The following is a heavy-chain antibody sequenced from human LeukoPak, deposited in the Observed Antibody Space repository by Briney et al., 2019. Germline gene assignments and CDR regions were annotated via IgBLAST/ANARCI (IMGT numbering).Heavy chain of an antibody. CDR2: ISAYNGNT. V-gene: IGHV1-18*01. D-gene: IGHD5-24*01. CDR1: GYTFSSYD. Sequence: ASVKVSCKASGYTFSSYDIRWVRQAPGQGLEWMGWISAYNGNTNYAQKLQGRVTMTTDTSTSTAYMELRSLRSDDTAVYYCVSDRSDGGYAESNGYPTFDLWGRGTLVTVSS. J-gene: IGHJ2*01. CDR3: VSDRSDGGYAESNGYPTFDL.